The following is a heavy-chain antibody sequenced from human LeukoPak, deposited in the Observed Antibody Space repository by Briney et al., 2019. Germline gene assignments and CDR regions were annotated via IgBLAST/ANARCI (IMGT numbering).Heavy chain of an antibody. CDR3: ARGLVRGDCSSTSCSNWFDP. V-gene: IGHV4-34*01. Sequence: SETLSLTCAVYGGSFSGYYWSWIRQPPGKGLEWIGDINHSGSTNYNPSLKSRVTISVDTSKNQFSPKMSSVTAADTAVYYCARGLVRGDCSSTSCSNWFDPWGQGTLVTVSS. D-gene: IGHD2-2*01. J-gene: IGHJ5*02. CDR2: INHSGST. CDR1: GGSFSGYY.